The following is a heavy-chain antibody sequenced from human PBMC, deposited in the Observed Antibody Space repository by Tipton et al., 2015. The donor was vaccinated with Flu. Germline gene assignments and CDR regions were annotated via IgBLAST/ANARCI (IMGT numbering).Heavy chain of an antibody. CDR1: GDSISTNH. Sequence: PGLVKPSETLSLSCAVSGDSISTNHWTWIRQPPEKRLEWIGHISYRGSTDYNPSLKSRVTISVDTSKNQFSLKLSSVTAADTAVYYCARSRIIRLDAFGIWGQGTMVTVSS. J-gene: IGHJ3*02. CDR2: ISYRGST. CDR3: ARSRIIRLDAFGI. D-gene: IGHD3-3*01. V-gene: IGHV4-59*01.